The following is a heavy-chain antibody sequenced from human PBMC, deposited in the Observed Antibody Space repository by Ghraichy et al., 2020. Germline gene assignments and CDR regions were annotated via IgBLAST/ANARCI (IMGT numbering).Heavy chain of an antibody. CDR3: SRCITMYGMDV. D-gene: IGHD3-10*01. CDR1: GFTVSSNY. J-gene: IGHJ6*02. V-gene: IGHV3-53*01. Sequence: GGSLRLSCAASGFTVSSNYMSWVRQAPGKGLEWVSVIYSGGSTYYADSVKGRFTISRDNSKNTLYLQMNSLRAEDTAVYYWSRCITMYGMDVWGQGTTVTVSS. CDR2: IYSGGST.